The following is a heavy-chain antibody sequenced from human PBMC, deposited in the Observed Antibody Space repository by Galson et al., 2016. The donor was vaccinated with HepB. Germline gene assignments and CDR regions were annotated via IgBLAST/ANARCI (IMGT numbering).Heavy chain of an antibody. Sequence: SLRLSCAASGFTFNKYYMNWVRQAPGKALQWVSSISVSSSYIYYADSVKGRFTISRDNAKNSLYLQMNSLRAEDTAVYYCARHSRATFGEPSWFDPWGQGTLVTVSS. J-gene: IGHJ5*02. CDR3: ARHSRATFGEPSWFDP. D-gene: IGHD3-3*01. V-gene: IGHV3-21*01. CDR2: ISVSSSYI. CDR1: GFTFNKYY.